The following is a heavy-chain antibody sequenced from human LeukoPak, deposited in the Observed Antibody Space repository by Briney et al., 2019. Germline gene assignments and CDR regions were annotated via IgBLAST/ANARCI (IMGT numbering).Heavy chain of an antibody. CDR1: GGSITSSPYW. J-gene: IGHJ4*02. D-gene: IGHD2-2*02. CDR2: INHSGST. Sequence: PSETLSLTCAVSGGSITSSPYWWRWIRQPPGKGLDWIAEINHSGSTNYNPSLKSRVTISVDTSKNQFSLKLSSVTAADTAVYYCARGPGYCSSTSCYRGMFVYWGQGTLVTVSS. V-gene: IGHV4-39*07. CDR3: ARGPGYCSSTSCYRGMFVY.